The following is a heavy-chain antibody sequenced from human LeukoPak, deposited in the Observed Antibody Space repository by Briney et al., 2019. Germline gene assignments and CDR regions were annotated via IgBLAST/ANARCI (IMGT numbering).Heavy chain of an antibody. CDR1: GYTFTSYY. CDR2: INPSGGST. J-gene: IGHJ4*02. CDR3: AKDLDSSDWRPGRVFDY. D-gene: IGHD6-19*01. V-gene: IGHV1-46*01. Sequence: ASVKVSCKASGYTFTSYYMHWVRQAPGQGLEWMGIINPSGGSTSYAQKFQGRVTMTRDMSTSTVYMELNSLRAEDTAVYYCAKDLDSSDWRPGRVFDYWGQGTLVTVSS.